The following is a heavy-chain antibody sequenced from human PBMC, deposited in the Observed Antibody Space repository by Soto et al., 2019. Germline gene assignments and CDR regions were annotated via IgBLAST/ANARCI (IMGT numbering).Heavy chain of an antibody. J-gene: IGHJ6*02. D-gene: IGHD3-10*01. Sequence: LSLTCSVSGGSIRTLDYSWNWIRQPPGKAPESIGHVYENGNAYPEPSLKSRVTISIDVAKNQFSLKMTSITAADAGLYYCADRHHNYYGLDLWGQGTTVTVSS. CDR3: ADRHHNYYGLDL. V-gene: IGHV4-30-2*01. CDR1: GGSIRTLDYS. CDR2: VYENGNA.